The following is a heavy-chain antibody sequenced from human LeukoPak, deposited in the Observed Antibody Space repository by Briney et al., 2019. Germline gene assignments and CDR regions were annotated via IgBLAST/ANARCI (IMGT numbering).Heavy chain of an antibody. CDR2: IYTSGST. V-gene: IGHV4-4*09. Sequence: SETLSLTCTVSGSISSYYWSWIRQPPGKGLEWIGYIYTSGSTNYNPSLKSRVTISVDTSKNQFSLKLTSVTAADTAVYYCARGNDGYYYYGMDVWGQGTTVTVSS. D-gene: IGHD1-1*01. CDR3: ARGNDGYYYYGMDV. CDR1: GSISSYY. J-gene: IGHJ6*02.